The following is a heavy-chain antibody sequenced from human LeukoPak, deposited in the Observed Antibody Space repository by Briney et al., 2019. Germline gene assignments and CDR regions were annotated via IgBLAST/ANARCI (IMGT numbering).Heavy chain of an antibody. CDR2: IYYSGST. CDR3: TTYCRSSCYV. J-gene: IGHJ4*02. V-gene: IGHV4-39*01. Sequence: SETLSLTCTVSGGSISSSSYYWGWIRQPPGKGLEWIGSIYYSGSTYYNPFLKSRVTISVDTSKHQFSLNLSSVTAADTAVYYCTTYCRSSCYVWGQGTLVTVSS. D-gene: IGHD2-2*01. CDR1: GGSISSSSYY.